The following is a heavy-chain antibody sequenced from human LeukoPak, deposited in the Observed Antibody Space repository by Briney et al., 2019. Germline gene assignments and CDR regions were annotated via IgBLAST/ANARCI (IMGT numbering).Heavy chain of an antibody. V-gene: IGHV1-8*02. J-gene: IGHJ3*02. Sequence: ASVKVSCKASGYTFTSYGISWVRQATGQGLEWMGWMNPNSGNTGYAQKFQGRVTMTRNTSISTAYMELSSLRSEDTAVYYCARGPGSVAPAFDIWGQGTMVTVSS. CDR1: GYTFTSYG. CDR2: MNPNSGNT. CDR3: ARGPGSVAPAFDI. D-gene: IGHD3-10*01.